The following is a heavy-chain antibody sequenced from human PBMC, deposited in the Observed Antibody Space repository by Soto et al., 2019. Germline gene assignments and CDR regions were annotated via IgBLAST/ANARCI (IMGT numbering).Heavy chain of an antibody. CDR2: IYHSGST. CDR1: GGSISSGGYS. V-gene: IGHV4-30-2*01. D-gene: IGHD6-19*01. Sequence: PSETLSLTCAVSGGSISSGGYSWSWIRQPPGKGLEWIGYIYHSGSTCYNPSLKGRVTISVDRSKNQFSLKLSSVTAADTAVYYCRLAGLSYSSGWYSDYWGQGTLVTVSS. J-gene: IGHJ4*02. CDR3: RLAGLSYSSGWYSDY.